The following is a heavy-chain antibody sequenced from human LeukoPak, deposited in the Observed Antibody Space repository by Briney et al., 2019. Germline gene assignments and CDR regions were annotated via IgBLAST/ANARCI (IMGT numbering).Heavy chain of an antibody. CDR1: GGSISSSSYY. CDR3: ARHRQGGIYSSSWYGFAY. V-gene: IGHV4-39*01. D-gene: IGHD6-13*01. Sequence: PSETLSLTCTVSGGSISSSSYYWGWIRQPPGKGLEWIGRMYYSGSTYYNPSLRSRVTIFVDTSKNQFSLKLTSVTAAHTAVYYCARHRQGGIYSSSWYGFAYWGQGPLVTVSS. CDR2: MYYSGST. J-gene: IGHJ4*02.